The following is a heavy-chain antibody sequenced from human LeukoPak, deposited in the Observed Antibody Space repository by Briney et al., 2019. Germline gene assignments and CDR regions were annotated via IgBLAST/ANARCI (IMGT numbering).Heavy chain of an antibody. J-gene: IGHJ4*02. Sequence: ASVKVSCKASGYTFTGYYMHWARQAPGQGLEWMGWINPNSGGTNYAQKFQGWVTMTRDTSISTAYMELSRLRSDDTAVYYCARGPDHYGGSDYWGQGTLVTVSS. CDR2: INPNSGGT. D-gene: IGHD4-23*01. V-gene: IGHV1-2*04. CDR1: GYTFTGYY. CDR3: ARGPDHYGGSDY.